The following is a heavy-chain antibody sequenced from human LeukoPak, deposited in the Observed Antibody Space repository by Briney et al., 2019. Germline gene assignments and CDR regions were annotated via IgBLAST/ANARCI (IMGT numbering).Heavy chain of an antibody. CDR3: VRGTPTPGMDY. D-gene: IGHD3-10*01. Sequence: ASVQVSCEASGYPFSAHFLNWVRQAPGQGLEWMGNIDTTTGNPRYAQDFTGRFVFSLDTSVSTAYLQITSLKADDTAAYYCVRGTPTPGMDYWGQGTQVTVSS. CDR2: IDTTTGNP. J-gene: IGHJ4*02. V-gene: IGHV7-4-1*02. CDR1: GYPFSAHF.